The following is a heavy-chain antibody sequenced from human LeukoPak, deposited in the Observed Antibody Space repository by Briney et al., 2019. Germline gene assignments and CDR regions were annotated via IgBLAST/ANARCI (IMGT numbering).Heavy chain of an antibody. CDR3: ARGPPNWGYDY. Sequence: ASVKVSCKASGYTFTSYDINWVRQATGQGPEWMGWMSPNSGNTGYAQKFQGRVTMTRSTSMSTAHMELNSLRSEDTAVYYCARGPPNWGYDYWGQGTLVTVSS. CDR1: GYTFTSYD. V-gene: IGHV1-8*01. J-gene: IGHJ4*02. D-gene: IGHD7-27*01. CDR2: MSPNSGNT.